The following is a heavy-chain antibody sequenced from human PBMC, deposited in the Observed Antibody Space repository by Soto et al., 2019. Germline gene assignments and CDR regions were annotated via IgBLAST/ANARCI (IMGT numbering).Heavy chain of an antibody. V-gene: IGHV5-51*01. Sequence: GESLKISCKGSGYSFTSYWIGWVRQMPGKGLEWMGIIYPGDSDTRYSPSFQGQVTISADKSISTAYLQWSSLKASDTAMYYCARSLQLLLDSLAFDIWGQGTMVTVSS. CDR2: IYPGDSDT. CDR3: ARSLQLLLDSLAFDI. J-gene: IGHJ3*02. CDR1: GYSFTSYW. D-gene: IGHD2-15*01.